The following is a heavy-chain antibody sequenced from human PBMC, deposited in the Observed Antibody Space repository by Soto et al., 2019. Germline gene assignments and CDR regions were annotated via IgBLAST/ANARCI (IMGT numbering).Heavy chain of an antibody. V-gene: IGHV3-23*01. Sequence: GGSLRLSCAASGFTFSSYAMSWVRQAPGKGLEWVSAISGSGGSTYYADSVKGRFTISRDNSKNTLYLQMNSLRAEDTAVYYCAKGNVHWLLRHKHYYYGMDVWGQGTTVTVSS. J-gene: IGHJ6*02. CDR2: ISGSGGST. CDR1: GFTFSSYA. D-gene: IGHD5-12*01. CDR3: AKGNVHWLLRHKHYYYGMDV.